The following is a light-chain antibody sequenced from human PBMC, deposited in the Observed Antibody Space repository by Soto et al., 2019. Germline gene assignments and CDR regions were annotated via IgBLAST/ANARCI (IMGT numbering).Light chain of an antibody. CDR3: QQYGTSPRT. J-gene: IGKJ2*01. CDR1: QSVNNNY. V-gene: IGKV3-20*01. Sequence: EIVLTQSPGTLSLSPGERATLSCRASQSVNNNYLAWYQQKPGQAPSLVIFGASRRATGVPDRFSGSGSGTDFTLTISKLEPEDLGVYYCQQYGTSPRTFGQGTKLEIK. CDR2: GAS.